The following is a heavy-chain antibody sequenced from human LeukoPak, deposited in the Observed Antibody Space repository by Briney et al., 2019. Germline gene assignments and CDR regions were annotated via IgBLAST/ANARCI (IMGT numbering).Heavy chain of an antibody. V-gene: IGHV3-7*01. D-gene: IGHD5-24*01. CDR3: AREADLGTTISGSFDI. J-gene: IGHJ3*02. Sequence: GGSLRLSCAASGFTFSRYWMSWVRQAPGKGLEWVASIRQDGSENYSVDSVKGRFTVSRDNAKNSLYLQMNSLRAADTALYYCAREADLGTTISGSFDIWGQGTMVTVSS. CDR2: IRQDGSEN. CDR1: GFTFSRYW.